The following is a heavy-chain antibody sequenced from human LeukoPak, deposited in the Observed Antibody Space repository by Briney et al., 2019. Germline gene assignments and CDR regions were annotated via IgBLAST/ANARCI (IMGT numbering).Heavy chain of an antibody. CDR1: GYTFTSYG. V-gene: IGHV1-18*01. Sequence: ASVKVSCKASGYTFTSYGISWVRQAPGQGLEWMGWISAYNGNTNYAQKLQGRVTMTTDTSTSTAYMELRSLRSDDTAVYYCARSSDNYYDSSGYSLYIWGQGTMVTVSS. CDR3: ARSSDNYYDSSGYSLYI. D-gene: IGHD3-22*01. J-gene: IGHJ3*02. CDR2: ISAYNGNT.